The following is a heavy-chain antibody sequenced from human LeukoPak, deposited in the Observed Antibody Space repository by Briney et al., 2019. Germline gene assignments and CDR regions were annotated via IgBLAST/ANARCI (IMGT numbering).Heavy chain of an antibody. CDR2: IYSGDGT. D-gene: IGHD3-10*01. J-gene: IGHJ4*02. CDR1: GFTVSSNY. V-gene: IGHV3-66*01. Sequence: GGSLRLSCAASGFTVSSNYMSWVRQAPGKGLEWVSIIYSGDGTYYADSVKGRFTISRDNARNTVYLQMNSLRVEDTALYFCTSRNGSGDYWGQGTPVTVSS. CDR3: TSRNGSGDY.